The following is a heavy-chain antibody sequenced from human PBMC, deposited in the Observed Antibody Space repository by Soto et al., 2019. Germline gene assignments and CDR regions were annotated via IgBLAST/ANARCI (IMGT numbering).Heavy chain of an antibody. V-gene: IGHV4-30-4*01. CDR3: VRSRQMESGNDYGLDV. Sequence: QVQLQESGSGPVKPSQSLSLTCTFSGVSLNTADTWWSWIRQSPGKGLEFIGYYHSGGSTYYDASFRCRVIISAATSNGQFSLKLSSVTVADTAVYFCVRSRQMESGNDYGLDVWGKGNTVTVSS. CDR1: GVSLNTADTW. CDR2: YHSGGST. D-gene: IGHD1-1*01. J-gene: IGHJ6*04.